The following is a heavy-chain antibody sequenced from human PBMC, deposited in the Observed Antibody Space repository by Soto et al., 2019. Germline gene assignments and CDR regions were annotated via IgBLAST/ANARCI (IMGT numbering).Heavy chain of an antibody. CDR2: LTDSGGNK. D-gene: IGHD6-13*01. Sequence: GALRLSCAAPGFTVRNYATSWVRQGPGKGLEWVSALTDSGGNKYHADSVKGRFTISRDNSKDTLYLQMNSLRAEDTAVYYFAKARSRTGIADVFEIWGQGTMVTVSS. J-gene: IGHJ3*02. CDR1: GFTVRNYA. V-gene: IGHV3-23*01. CDR3: AKARSRTGIADVFEI.